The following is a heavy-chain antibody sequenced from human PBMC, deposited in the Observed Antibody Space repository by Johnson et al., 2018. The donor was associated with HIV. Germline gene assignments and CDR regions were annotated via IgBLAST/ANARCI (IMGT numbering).Heavy chain of an antibody. CDR3: AREGDSSGAGAFDI. CDR2: ISSSGSTI. D-gene: IGHD3-22*01. CDR1: GFTVSSNY. Sequence: VQLVESGGGLIQPGGSLRLSCAASGFTVSSNYMSWVRQAPAKGLEWVSYISSSGSTIYYADSVKGRFTISRDNAKNSLYLQMNSLRAEDTAVYNCAREGDSSGAGAFDIWGQGTMVTVSS. J-gene: IGHJ3*02. V-gene: IGHV3-11*04.